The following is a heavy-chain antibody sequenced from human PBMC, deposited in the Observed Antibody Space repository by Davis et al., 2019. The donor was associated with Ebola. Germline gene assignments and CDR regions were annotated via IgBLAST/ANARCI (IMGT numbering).Heavy chain of an antibody. CDR2: INHSGRT. V-gene: IGHV4-34*01. CDR1: GVSFSGYY. Sequence: MPSETLSLTCAVYGVSFSGYYWHWIRQPPGKGLEWIGEINHSGRTNYNPSLKSRVTMSVDTSKNQFSLRVRSVTAADTAVYYCARGGGYGGYGMDVWGQGTTVTVSS. D-gene: IGHD6-25*01. CDR3: ARGGGYGGYGMDV. J-gene: IGHJ6*02.